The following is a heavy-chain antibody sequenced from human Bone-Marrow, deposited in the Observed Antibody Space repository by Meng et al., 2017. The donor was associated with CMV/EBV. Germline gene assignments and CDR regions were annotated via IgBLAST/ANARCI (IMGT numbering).Heavy chain of an antibody. Sequence: GEFLKISSAASGLPFRSYWMSWVRQAPGKGLEWVANIKQDGSEKYYVDSVKGRFTISRDNAKNSLYLQMNSLRAEDTAVYYCARDRGGYDFWSGYWPTYYFDYWGQGTLVTFSS. V-gene: IGHV3-7*01. CDR1: GLPFRSYW. CDR3: ARDRGGYDFWSGYWPTYYFDY. CDR2: IKQDGSEK. D-gene: IGHD3-3*01. J-gene: IGHJ4*02.